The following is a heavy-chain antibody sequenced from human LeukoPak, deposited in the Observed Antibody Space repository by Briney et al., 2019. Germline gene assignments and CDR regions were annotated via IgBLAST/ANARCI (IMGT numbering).Heavy chain of an antibody. CDR3: ASSGYCSSTSCYPSYYYYYYMDV. Sequence: SVKVSCKASGGTFSSYAISWVRQAPGQGLEWMGGIIPIFGTANYAQKFQGRVTITADESTSTAYMELSSLRSEDTAVYYCASSGYCSSTSCYPSYYYYYYMDVWGKGTTVTVSS. J-gene: IGHJ6*03. CDR1: GGTFSSYA. D-gene: IGHD2-2*03. V-gene: IGHV1-69*13. CDR2: IIPIFGTA.